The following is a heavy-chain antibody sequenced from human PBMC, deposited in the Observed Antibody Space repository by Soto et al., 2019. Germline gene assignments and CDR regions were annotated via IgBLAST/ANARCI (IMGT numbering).Heavy chain of an antibody. V-gene: IGHV3-7*01. D-gene: IGHD6-13*01. CDR1: GSISSGYW. CDR3: ARLQIAAAGKYYFDY. Sequence: SLRLSCAASGSISSGYWISWVRQAPGKGLEWVANIKQDGSEKYYVDSVKGRFTISRDNAKNSLYLQMNSLRAEDTAVYYCARLQIAAAGKYYFDYWGQGTLVTVSS. CDR2: IKQDGSEK. J-gene: IGHJ4*01.